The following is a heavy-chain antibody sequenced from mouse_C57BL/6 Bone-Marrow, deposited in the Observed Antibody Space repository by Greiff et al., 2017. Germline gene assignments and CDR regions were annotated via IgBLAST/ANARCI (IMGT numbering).Heavy chain of an antibody. V-gene: IGHV1-64*01. D-gene: IGHD2-4*01. Sequence: QVQLQQPGAELVKPGASVKLSCKASGYTFTNYWMHWVKQRPGQGLEWIGMMHPNGGSPDYNEKFKSEATLSVDKSSRTAYKELSSLTSEDSAVYYCARSYDYDDYTMDDWGQGTSVTGSS. CDR1: GYTFTNYW. J-gene: IGHJ4*01. CDR2: MHPNGGSP. CDR3: ARSYDYDDYTMDD.